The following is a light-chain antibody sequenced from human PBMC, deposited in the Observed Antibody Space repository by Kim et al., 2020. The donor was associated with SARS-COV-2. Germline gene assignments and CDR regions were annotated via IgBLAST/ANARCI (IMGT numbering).Light chain of an antibody. CDR1: SLRRYY. Sequence: SSELTQDPAVSVALGQTVRITCQGDSLRRYYASWYQQKPGQAPVVVIYGKNNRPSGIPDRFSGTSPGNTAVLTITGAQAEDEADYYCNPRDSRGIQLLYV. CDR3: NPRDSRGIQLLYV. J-gene: IGLJ1*01. V-gene: IGLV3-19*01. CDR2: GKN.